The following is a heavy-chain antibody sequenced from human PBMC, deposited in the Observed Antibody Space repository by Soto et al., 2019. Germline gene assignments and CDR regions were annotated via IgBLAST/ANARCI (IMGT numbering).Heavy chain of an antibody. Sequence: GSLRLSCAASGFIFSDYEMNWVRQAPVRGLEWISYMSGPGATVYYADSLNGRFTISRDNPWNSLHLQMDSLRVEDTAMYYCARDRAGVTFDRWGQGTVVTVSS. V-gene: IGHV3-48*03. CDR2: MSGPGATV. D-gene: IGHD3-10*01. J-gene: IGHJ4*02. CDR1: GFIFSDYE. CDR3: ARDRAGVTFDR.